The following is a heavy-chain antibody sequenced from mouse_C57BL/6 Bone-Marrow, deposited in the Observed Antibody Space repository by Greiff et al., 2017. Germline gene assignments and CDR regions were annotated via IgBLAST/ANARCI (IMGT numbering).Heavy chain of an antibody. Sequence: VQLQQSGAELARPGASVKLSCKASGYTFTSYGISWVKQRTGQGLEWIGEIYPRSGNTYYNEKFKGKATLTADKSSSTAYMELRSLTSEDSAVYFCASRDYYGSSFDYWGQGTTLTVSS. CDR3: ASRDYYGSSFDY. D-gene: IGHD1-1*01. CDR2: IYPRSGNT. CDR1: GYTFTSYG. V-gene: IGHV1-81*01. J-gene: IGHJ2*01.